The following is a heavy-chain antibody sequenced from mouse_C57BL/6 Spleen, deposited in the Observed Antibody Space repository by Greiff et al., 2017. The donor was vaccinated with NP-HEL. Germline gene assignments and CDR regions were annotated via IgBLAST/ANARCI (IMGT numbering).Heavy chain of an antibody. CDR2: ISGGGGNT. CDR1: GFTFSSYT. CDR3: ARHGDYGFDY. J-gene: IGHJ2*01. Sequence: EVNVVESGGGLVKPGGSLKLSCAASGFTFSSYTMSWVRQTPEKRLEWVATISGGGGNTYYPDSVKGRFTISRDNAKNTLYLQMSSLRSEDTALYYCARHGDYGFDYWGQGTTLTVSS. V-gene: IGHV5-9*01. D-gene: IGHD2-4*01.